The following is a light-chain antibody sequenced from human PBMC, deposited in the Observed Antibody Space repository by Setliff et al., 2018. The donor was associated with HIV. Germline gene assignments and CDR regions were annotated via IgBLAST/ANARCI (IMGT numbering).Light chain of an antibody. J-gene: IGLJ1*01. CDR1: SSDVGAHNY. CDR2: DVS. CDR3: SSYTSRNTYV. Sequence: QSALTQSRSVSGSPGQSVTISCTGTSSDVGAHNYVSWYEQHPGKAPKLMIYDVSKRPSGVSNRFSGSKSGNTASLTISGLQAEDEADYYCSSYTSRNTYVFGTGTKVNVL. V-gene: IGLV2-11*01.